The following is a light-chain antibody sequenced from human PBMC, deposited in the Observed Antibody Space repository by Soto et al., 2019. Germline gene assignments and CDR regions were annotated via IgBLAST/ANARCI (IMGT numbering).Light chain of an antibody. CDR3: QQYNSYTPWT. Sequence: DIEMTQSPSTLSAFVGDRVTITCRASQYVGNYLAWYQQKPGEAPNLLIYDASNLGTGFPSRFRGSGSGTEFTLTISSLQPDDVAAYYCQQYNSYTPWTFGQGTKVEL. CDR2: DAS. J-gene: IGKJ1*01. V-gene: IGKV1-5*01. CDR1: QYVGNY.